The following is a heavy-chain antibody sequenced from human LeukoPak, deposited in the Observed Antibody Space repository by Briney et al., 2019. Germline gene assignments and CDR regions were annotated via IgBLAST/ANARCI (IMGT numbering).Heavy chain of an antibody. D-gene: IGHD2-2*02. CDR2: ISGSGGST. CDR1: GFTFNNYA. CDR3: AKMNIVVVPAAILYY. V-gene: IGHV3-23*01. J-gene: IGHJ4*02. Sequence: GGSLRLSCAASGFTFNNYAMSWVRQAPGKGLEWVSAISGSGGSTHYADSVKGRFTISRDNSKNTLYLQMNSLRAEDTAVYYCAKMNIVVVPAAILYYWGQGTLVTVSS.